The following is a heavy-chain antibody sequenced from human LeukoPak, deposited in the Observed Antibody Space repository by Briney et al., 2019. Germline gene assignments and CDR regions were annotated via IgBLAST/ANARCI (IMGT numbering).Heavy chain of an antibody. D-gene: IGHD4-17*01. J-gene: IGHJ4*02. CDR3: ASMGGDYGDYLGY. Sequence: PGGSLRLSCAASGFTFSSYAMSWVRQAPGKGLEWVSAISGSGGSTYYADSVKGRFTISRDNSKNTLYLQMNSLRAEDTAVYYCASMGGDYGDYLGYWGQGTLVTVSS. CDR1: GFTFSSYA. V-gene: IGHV3-23*01. CDR2: ISGSGGST.